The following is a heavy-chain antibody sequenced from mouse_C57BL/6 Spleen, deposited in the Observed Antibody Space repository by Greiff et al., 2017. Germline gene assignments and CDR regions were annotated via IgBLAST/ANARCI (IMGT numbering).Heavy chain of an antibody. CDR1: GFTFTSYW. J-gene: IGHJ3*01. CDR2: IHPNSGST. CDR3: AGWLLRAY. Sequence: QVQLLQPGAELVKPGASVKLSCKASGFTFTSYWMHWVKQRPGQGLEWIGMIHPNSGSTNYNEKVKSKATLTVDKSSSTAYMQLSSLTSEDTAVYYCAGWLLRAYWGQGTLVTDSA. D-gene: IGHD2-3*01. V-gene: IGHV1-64*01.